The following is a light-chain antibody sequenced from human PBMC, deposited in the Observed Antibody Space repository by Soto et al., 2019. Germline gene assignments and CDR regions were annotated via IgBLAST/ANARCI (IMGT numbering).Light chain of an antibody. CDR1: SSDVGGYKY. V-gene: IGLV2-8*01. CDR2: AVN. CDR3: SSYEGSNTYV. J-gene: IGLJ1*01. Sequence: QSALTQPPSASGSPGQSVTISCTGTSSDVGGYKYVSWYQQYPGKAPRLMIYAVNKRPSGVPDRFSGSKSGNTASLTVSGLQAEDEADYYCSSYEGSNTYVFGTGAKVTVL.